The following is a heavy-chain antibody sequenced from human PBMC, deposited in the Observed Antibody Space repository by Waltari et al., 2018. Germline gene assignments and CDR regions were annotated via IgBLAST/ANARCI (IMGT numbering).Heavy chain of an antibody. D-gene: IGHD2-21*02. CDR1: GFTLSSST. CDR2: ISSQSSYI. Sequence: EVDLVESAGGLVKPGGYLRLSCAASGFTLSSSTIHWVRQAPGKGLEWVSSISSQSSYIYYADSVKGRFTIFRDNAKSSLYLQMSSLRVDDTAVYYCVREVVGTDNWFDPWGQGTLVTVSS. V-gene: IGHV3-21*01. J-gene: IGHJ5*02. CDR3: VREVVGTDNWFDP.